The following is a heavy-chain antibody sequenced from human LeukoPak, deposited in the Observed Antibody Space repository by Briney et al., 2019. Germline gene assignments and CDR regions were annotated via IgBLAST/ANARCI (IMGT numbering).Heavy chain of an antibody. D-gene: IGHD6-19*01. CDR1: RYTFTDYY. CDR2: INPNGGGA. J-gene: IGHJ4*02. CDR3: ARQASGGWYYDY. Sequence: ASVKVSCKPSRYTFTDYYMHWVRQAPGHGLEWMGWINPNGGGAHYARKFQGRVSMTRDTSISTIYMELSRLTSGDTAVYYCARQASGGWYYDYWGQGTLVTVSS. V-gene: IGHV1-2*02.